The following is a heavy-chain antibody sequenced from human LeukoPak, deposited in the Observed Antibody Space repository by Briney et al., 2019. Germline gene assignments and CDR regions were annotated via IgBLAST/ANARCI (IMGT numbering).Heavy chain of an antibody. CDR2: ISSSSSYI. J-gene: IGHJ5*02. CDR3: ARDRQKATYGDYQDWFDP. CDR1: GFTFSSYS. V-gene: IGHV3-21*01. D-gene: IGHD4-17*01. Sequence: GGSLRLSCAASGFTFSSYSMNWVRQAPGKGLEWVSSISSSSSYIYYADSVKGRFTISRDNAKNSLYLQMNSLRAEDTAVYYCARDRQKATYGDYQDWFDPRGQGTLVTVSS.